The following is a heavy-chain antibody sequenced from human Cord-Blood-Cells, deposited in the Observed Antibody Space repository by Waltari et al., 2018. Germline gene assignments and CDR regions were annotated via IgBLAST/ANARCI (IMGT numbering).Heavy chain of an antibody. D-gene: IGHD3-10*01. CDR1: GFTFSSYA. CDR3: ARGSSGVFDY. J-gene: IGHJ4*02. CDR2: ESDDGNNK. V-gene: IGHV3-30-3*01. Sequence: QVQLVESGGGVVQPGRSLRLSCAASGFTFSSYAMHWVRQAPGKGVGWGAVESDDGNNKYYADSVKGRFTISRDNSKNTLYLQMNSLRAEDTAVYYCARGSSGVFDYWGQGTLVTVSS.